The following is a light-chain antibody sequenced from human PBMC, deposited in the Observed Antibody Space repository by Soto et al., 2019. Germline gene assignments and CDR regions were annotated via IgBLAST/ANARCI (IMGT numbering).Light chain of an antibody. J-gene: IGLJ3*02. Sequence: QSVLTQPPSASGSPGQSVTISCTGTSSDVGAYNSVSWYQQHPGKAPRLMIYEANKRPSGVPDRFSGSKSGNMASLTVSGLQAEDEADYYCNSHGGSNNFWVFGGGTKVTVL. CDR2: EAN. CDR1: SSDVGAYNS. V-gene: IGLV2-8*01. CDR3: NSHGGSNNFWV.